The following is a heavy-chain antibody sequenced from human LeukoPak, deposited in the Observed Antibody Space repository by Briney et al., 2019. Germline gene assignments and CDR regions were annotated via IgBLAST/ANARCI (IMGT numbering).Heavy chain of an antibody. CDR1: GYTFINFE. J-gene: IGHJ4*02. D-gene: IGHD6-13*01. CDR2: INAGNGNT. Sequence: ASVKVSCKASGYTFINFEINWGRQAPGQRPEWMGWINAGNGNTKYSQKFQGRLTITRDTSASTAYMELSSLTSEDTAVYYCARGPRAAADDYWGQGTLVTVSS. CDR3: ARGPRAAADDY. V-gene: IGHV1-3*01.